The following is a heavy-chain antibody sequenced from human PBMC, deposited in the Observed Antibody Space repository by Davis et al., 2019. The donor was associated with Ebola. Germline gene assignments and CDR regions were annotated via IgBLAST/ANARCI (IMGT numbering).Heavy chain of an antibody. V-gene: IGHV4-30-4*01. CDR2: IYYSGST. D-gene: IGHD6-19*01. CDR3: AVGWSFDY. CDR1: GGSISSGDYY. Sequence: SETLSLTCTVSGGSISSGDYYWSWIRQPAGKGLEWIGYIYYSGSTYYSPSLKSRVTISVDTSKNQFSLKLSSVTAADTAVDYCAVGWSFDYWGQGTLVTVSS. J-gene: IGHJ4*02.